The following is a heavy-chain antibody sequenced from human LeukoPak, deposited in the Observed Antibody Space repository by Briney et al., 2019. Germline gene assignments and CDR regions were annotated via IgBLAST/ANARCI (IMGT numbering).Heavy chain of an antibody. CDR2: VSSTSSFI. D-gene: IGHD2-2*01. J-gene: IGHJ4*02. CDR3: AEAGYCSSTSCSKGGY. V-gene: IGHV3-21*04. CDR1: GFTFSSYS. Sequence: GGSLRLSCAASGFTFSSYSINWVRQAPGKGLEWVSCVSSTSSFIYYADSVKGRFTISRDNSKNTLYLQMNSLRAEDTAVYYCAEAGYCSSTSCSKGGYWGQGTLVTVSS.